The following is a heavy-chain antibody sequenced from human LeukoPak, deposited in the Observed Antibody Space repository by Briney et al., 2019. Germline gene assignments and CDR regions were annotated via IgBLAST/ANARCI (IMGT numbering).Heavy chain of an antibody. CDR1: GFTFSSYA. CDR2: ISCDGSNK. D-gene: IGHD4-17*01. V-gene: IGHV3-30*04. J-gene: IGHJ3*02. CDR3: ARDNAGYGDPRANAFDI. Sequence: GGSLRLSCAASGFTFSSYAMHWVRQAPGKGLEWVAVISCDGSNKYYADSVKGRFTISRDNSKNTLYLQMNSLRAEDTAVYYCARDNAGYGDPRANAFDIWGQGTMVTVSS.